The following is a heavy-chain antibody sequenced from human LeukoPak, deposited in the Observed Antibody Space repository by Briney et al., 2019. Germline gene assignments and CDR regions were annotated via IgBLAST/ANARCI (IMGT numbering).Heavy chain of an antibody. J-gene: IGHJ6*03. CDR2: INPSGGST. D-gene: IGHD6-19*01. V-gene: IGHV1-46*01. CDR3: ARSSSGWYYMDV. Sequence: ASVKVSCKASGYTFTSYYMHWVRQAPGQGLEWMGIINPSGGSTSYAQKFQGRVTMTRATSTSTVYMELSSLRSEDTAAYYCARSSSGWYYMDVWGKGTTVTISS. CDR1: GYTFTSYY.